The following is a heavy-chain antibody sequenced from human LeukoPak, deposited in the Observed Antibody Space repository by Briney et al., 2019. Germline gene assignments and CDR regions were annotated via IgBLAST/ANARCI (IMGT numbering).Heavy chain of an antibody. CDR2: IIPIFGTA. V-gene: IGHV1-69*13. J-gene: IGHJ5*02. CDR3: ARDLGGGIAARPPWFDP. D-gene: IGHD6-6*01. CDR1: GGTFSSYA. Sequence: SVKVSCKASGGTFSSYAISWVRQAPGQGLEWMGGIIPIFGTANYAQKFQGRVTITADESTSTAYMELSSLRSEDTAVYYCARDLGGGIAARPPWFDPWGQGTLVTVSS.